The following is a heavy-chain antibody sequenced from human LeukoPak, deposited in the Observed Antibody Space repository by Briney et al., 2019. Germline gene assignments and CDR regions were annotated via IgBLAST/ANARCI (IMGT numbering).Heavy chain of an antibody. CDR3: AKGYCSSTSCLFDP. CDR2: ISWNSGSI. J-gene: IGHJ5*02. D-gene: IGHD2-2*01. CDR1: GFTFDDYA. Sequence: PGGSLRLSGAASGFTFDDYAMHWVRQAPGKGLEWVSGISWNSGSIGYADSVKGRFTISRDNAKNSLYLQMNSLRAEDMALYYCAKGYCSSTSCLFDPWGQGTLVTVSS. V-gene: IGHV3-9*03.